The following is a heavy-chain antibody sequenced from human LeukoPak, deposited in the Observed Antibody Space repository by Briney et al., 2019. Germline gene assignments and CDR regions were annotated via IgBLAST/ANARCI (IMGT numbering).Heavy chain of an antibody. D-gene: IGHD3-9*01. CDR2: IDWDEDK. CDR3: PLLRFFHWSLDY. Sequence: SWIRQPPGKALEGLGRIDWDEDKYYSTSLKTRLTISQGTSKHQVVLTMSHLDPVDTATYYCPLLRFFHWSLDYWVQGTLDTVSS. J-gene: IGHJ4*02. V-gene: IGHV2-70*11.